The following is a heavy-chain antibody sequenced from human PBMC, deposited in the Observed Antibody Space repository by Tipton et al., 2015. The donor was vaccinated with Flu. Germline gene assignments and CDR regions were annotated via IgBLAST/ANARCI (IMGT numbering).Heavy chain of an antibody. J-gene: IGHJ6*02. CDR3: AKDLFWGPNIAVVPPGGMGAMAV. CDR2: ISADGSNI. CDR1: GFTFDDYA. V-gene: IGHV3-43*02. D-gene: IGHD2-2*01. Sequence: SLRLSCAVSGFTFDDYAMHWVRQAPGKGLEWVCLISADGSNIYYAESVKGRFSISRDNIKSSLYLQMNSLTNEDTALYYCAKDLFWGPNIAVVPPGGMGAMAVWGQGTTVTVS.